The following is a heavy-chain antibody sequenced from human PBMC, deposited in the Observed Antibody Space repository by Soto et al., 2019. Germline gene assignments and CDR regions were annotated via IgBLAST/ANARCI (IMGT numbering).Heavy chain of an antibody. J-gene: IGHJ3*02. V-gene: IGHV4-39*01. D-gene: IGHD3-3*01. CDR3: ARGVGYYDFLSGSKARAVVI. CDR1: GGSISSSSYY. CDR2: IYYSGST. Sequence: SETLSLTCTVSGGSISSSSYYWGWIRQPPGKGLEWIGSIYYSGSTYYNPSLKSRVTISVDTSKNQFSLKLSSVTAADTAVYYCARGVGYYDFLSGSKARAVVICGPGTLFTVSS.